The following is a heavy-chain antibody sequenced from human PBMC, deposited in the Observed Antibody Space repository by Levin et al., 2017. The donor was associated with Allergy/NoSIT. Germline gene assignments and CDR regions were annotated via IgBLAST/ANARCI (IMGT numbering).Heavy chain of an antibody. D-gene: IGHD6-13*01. CDR2: ISYDGSNK. CDR1: GFTFSSYG. V-gene: IGHV3-30*18. Sequence: GGSLRLSCAASGFTFSSYGMHWVRQAPGKGLEWVAVISYDGSNKYYADSVKGRFTISRDNSKNTLYLRMNSLRAEDTAVYYCAKAGIAAAGNGVYYFDYWGQGTLVTVSS. CDR3: AKAGIAAAGNGVYYFDY. J-gene: IGHJ4*02.